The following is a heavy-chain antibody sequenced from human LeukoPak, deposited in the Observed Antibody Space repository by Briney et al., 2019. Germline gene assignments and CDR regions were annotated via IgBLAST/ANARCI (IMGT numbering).Heavy chain of an antibody. Sequence: SETLSLTCTVSGGSISDGVYYWNWIRQSPGKGLEWIGYIYYSENTYYNPSLKSRVTISIDTSKNQFFLKVTSVTATDTATYFCAREKAAYCAGDCHSFDRWGQGILVTVSS. V-gene: IGHV4-30-4*01. J-gene: IGHJ5*02. CDR3: AREKAAYCAGDCHSFDR. CDR2: IYYSENT. D-gene: IGHD2-21*02. CDR1: GGSISDGVYY.